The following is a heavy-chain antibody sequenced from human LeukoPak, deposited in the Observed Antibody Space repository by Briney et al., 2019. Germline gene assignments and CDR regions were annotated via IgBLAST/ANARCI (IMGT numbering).Heavy chain of an antibody. Sequence: GASVKVSCKASGYTFTSYAMHWVRQAPGQRLEWMGWINAGNGNTKYSQKFQGRVTITRDTSASTAYMELSSLRSEDTAVYYCAREGIRLWLHPTFDYWGQGTLVTVSS. D-gene: IGHD5-18*01. CDR3: AREGIRLWLHPTFDY. CDR2: INAGNGNT. V-gene: IGHV1-3*01. J-gene: IGHJ4*02. CDR1: GYTFTSYA.